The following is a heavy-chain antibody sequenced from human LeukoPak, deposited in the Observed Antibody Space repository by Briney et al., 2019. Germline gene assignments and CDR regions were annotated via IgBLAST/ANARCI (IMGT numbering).Heavy chain of an antibody. CDR2: IIPIFGTA. J-gene: IGHJ6*03. D-gene: IGHD1-1*01. V-gene: IGHV1-69*05. Sequence: ASVKVSCKASGGTFSSYAISWVRQAPGQGLEWMGGIIPIFGTANYAQKFQGRVTITTDESTSTAYMELSSLRSEDTAVYYCARGGRYGFYYYYMGVWGKGTTVTVSS. CDR1: GGTFSSYA. CDR3: ARGGRYGFYYYYMGV.